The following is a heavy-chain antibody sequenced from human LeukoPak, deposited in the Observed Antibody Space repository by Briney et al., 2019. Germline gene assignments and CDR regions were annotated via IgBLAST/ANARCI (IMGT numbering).Heavy chain of an antibody. CDR2: IIYSDGTT. D-gene: IGHD4-11*01. J-gene: IGHJ4*02. CDR1: GFTFSSYA. V-gene: IGHV3-23*03. CDR3: ARALTITTNFDC. Sequence: GGSLRLSCAASGFTFSSYAMSWVRQAPGKGLEWVSIIYSDGTTHYADSVRGRFDISRDTFRNTVFLQMNSLRVEDTAVYYCARALTITTNFDCWGQGTLVTVSS.